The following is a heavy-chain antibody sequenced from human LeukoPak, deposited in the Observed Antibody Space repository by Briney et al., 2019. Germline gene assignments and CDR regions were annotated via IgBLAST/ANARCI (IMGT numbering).Heavy chain of an antibody. V-gene: IGHV3-21*01. Sequence: TGGSLRLSCAASGFTFSSYSMNWVRQAPGKGLEWVSSISSSSSYIYYADSVKGRFTISRDNAKNSLYLQMNSLRAEDTAVYYCARVGSSSSWYRDFDYWGQGTLVTVSS. CDR3: ARVGSSSSWYRDFDY. D-gene: IGHD6-13*01. CDR1: GFTFSSYS. CDR2: ISSSSSYI. J-gene: IGHJ4*02.